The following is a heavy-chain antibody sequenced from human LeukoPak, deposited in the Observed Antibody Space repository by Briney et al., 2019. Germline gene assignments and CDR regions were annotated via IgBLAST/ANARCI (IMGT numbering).Heavy chain of an antibody. J-gene: IGHJ4*02. V-gene: IGHV3-74*01. Sequence: PGGSLRLSCAASGFTFSSYWMHWVRQAPGKGLVWVSRIKSDGSSTSYADSVKGRFTISRDNSKNTLYLQMNSLRAEDTAVYYCAKDPSYSGYDLTLPYYFDYWGQGTLVTVSS. CDR2: IKSDGSST. D-gene: IGHD5-12*01. CDR3: AKDPSYSGYDLTLPYYFDY. CDR1: GFTFSSYW.